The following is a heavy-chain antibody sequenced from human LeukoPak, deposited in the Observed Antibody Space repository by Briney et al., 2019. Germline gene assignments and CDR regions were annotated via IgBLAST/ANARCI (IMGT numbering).Heavy chain of an antibody. CDR1: GVTLSSYA. CDR2: ISSSGSGGNT. D-gene: IGHD2-15*01. V-gene: IGHV3-23*01. CDR3: AKLGRWSSYYFEY. Sequence: GGSLRLSCVASGVTLSSYAMSWARQAPGKGLEWVSGISSSGSGGNTYYADSVKGRFTISRDNSKNTLSLQMNSLRAEDTALYYCAKLGRWSSYYFEYWGQGTLATVSS. J-gene: IGHJ4*02.